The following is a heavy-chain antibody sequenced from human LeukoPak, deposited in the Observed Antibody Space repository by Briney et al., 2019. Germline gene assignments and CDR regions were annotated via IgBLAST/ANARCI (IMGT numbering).Heavy chain of an antibody. V-gene: IGHV1-2*02. D-gene: IGHD6-25*01. CDR3: ARDPVDGYSHYDF. CDR2: IRPNSDGI. Sequence: ASVKVSCKASGYTLTDHHLIWVRQAPGQGLGWMGWIRPNSDGIRYAQEFQGRVTMTRDTSISTAYMELTSLTSDNTAIYYCARDPVDGYSHYDFWGQGTLVTVSS. CDR1: GYTLTDHH. J-gene: IGHJ4*02.